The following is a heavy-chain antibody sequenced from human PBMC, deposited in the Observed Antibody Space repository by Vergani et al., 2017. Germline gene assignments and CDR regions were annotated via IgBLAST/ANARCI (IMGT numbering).Heavy chain of an antibody. CDR3: ARDRAGLYFDL. CDR2: ILYDGRNK. J-gene: IGHJ2*01. D-gene: IGHD6-19*01. V-gene: IGHV3-30*01. CDR1: GFTLCSYA. Sequence: QVQLVESGGGVVQTGRSLRLSCAASGFTLCSYAMHWVRQAPGKGVEWVVVILYDGRNKYYADSVRGRFTSSRDNSKNTLYLQMNSLRAEDTAVYYCARDRAGLYFDLWGRGTLVTVSS.